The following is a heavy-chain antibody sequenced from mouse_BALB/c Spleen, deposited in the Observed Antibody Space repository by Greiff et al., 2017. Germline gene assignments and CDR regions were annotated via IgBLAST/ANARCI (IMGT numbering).Heavy chain of an antibody. CDR1: GFNIKDTY. Sequence: EVKLMESGAELVKPGASVKLSCTASGFNIKDTYMHWVKQRPEQGLEWIGRIDPANGNTKYDPKFQGKATITADTSSNTAYLQLSSLTSEDTAVYYCAREDGSSYLYAMDYWGQGTSVTVSS. CDR2: IDPANGNT. D-gene: IGHD1-1*01. J-gene: IGHJ4*01. V-gene: IGHV14-3*02. CDR3: AREDGSSYLYAMDY.